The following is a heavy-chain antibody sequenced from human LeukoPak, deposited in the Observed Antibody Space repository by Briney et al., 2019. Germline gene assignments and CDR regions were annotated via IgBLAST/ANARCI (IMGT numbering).Heavy chain of an antibody. CDR2: IYYSGST. CDR3: AYGSGSASIDY. D-gene: IGHD3-10*01. J-gene: IGHJ4*02. Sequence: PSETLSLTCTVSGGFISSYYWSWIRQPPGKGLEWIGYIYYSGSTNYNPSLKSRVTISVDTSKNQFSLKLSSVAAADTAVYYCAYGSGSASIDYWGQGTLVTVSS. CDR1: GGFISSYY. V-gene: IGHV4-59*01.